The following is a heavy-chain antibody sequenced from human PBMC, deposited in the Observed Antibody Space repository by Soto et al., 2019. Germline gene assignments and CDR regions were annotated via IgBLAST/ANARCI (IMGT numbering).Heavy chain of an antibody. CDR2: ISPYSGNT. Sequence: QVQLAQSGPEWKNPGASVKVSCKASGYTFTDYAISWVRQAPGQGFEWVGWISPYSGNTTSAQNFLDRVTMTTDTSTKTAYMELRSLRSDDTAVYYCARDHGLAWAVRPANYYYAMDVWGQGTTVTVSS. CDR1: GYTFTDYA. CDR3: ARDHGLAWAVRPANYYYAMDV. V-gene: IGHV1-18*04. J-gene: IGHJ6*02. D-gene: IGHD6-6*01.